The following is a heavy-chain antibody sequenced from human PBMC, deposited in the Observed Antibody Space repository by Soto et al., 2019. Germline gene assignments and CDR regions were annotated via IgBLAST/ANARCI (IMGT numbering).Heavy chain of an antibody. CDR3: AKDGRLLNDAFDI. CDR2: ISYDGSNK. J-gene: IGHJ3*02. Sequence: PGGSLRLSXAPSPFTFSRYGMHWVRQAPGKGLAWVAVISYDGSNKYYADSVKGRFTISRAHSKNTLYLQMNSLRAEDTAVYYCAKDGRLLNDAFDIWGQGTMVTVSS. D-gene: IGHD2-8*01. V-gene: IGHV3-30*18. CDR1: PFTFSRYG.